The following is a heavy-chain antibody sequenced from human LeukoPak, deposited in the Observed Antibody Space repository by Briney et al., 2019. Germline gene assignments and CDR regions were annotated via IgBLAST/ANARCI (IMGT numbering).Heavy chain of an antibody. CDR3: ARLWGSGYYFDY. CDR2: IYTSGIT. J-gene: IGHJ4*02. D-gene: IGHD3-10*01. Sequence: SQTLSLTCTVSGGSISSGSYYWSWIRQPAGKGLEWIGRIYTSGITNYNPSLKSRVTISVDTSKNQFSLKLSSVTAADTAVYYCARLWGSGYYFDYWGQGTLVTVSS. CDR1: GGSISSGSYY. V-gene: IGHV4-61*02.